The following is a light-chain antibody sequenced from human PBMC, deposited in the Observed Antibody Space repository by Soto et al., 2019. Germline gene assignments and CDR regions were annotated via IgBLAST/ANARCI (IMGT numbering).Light chain of an antibody. J-gene: IGKJ5*01. CDR2: DVS. CDR3: QQFNSYPIT. V-gene: IGKV1-13*02. Sequence: AIQVTQSPSSLSASVGDRVTITCRSSQDIRGALAWYQQKPGKAPNLLIYDVSTLESGVPSRFSGSGSGPEFTLTISSLQPEDFGTYYCQQFNSYPITFGHGTRLEIK. CDR1: QDIRGA.